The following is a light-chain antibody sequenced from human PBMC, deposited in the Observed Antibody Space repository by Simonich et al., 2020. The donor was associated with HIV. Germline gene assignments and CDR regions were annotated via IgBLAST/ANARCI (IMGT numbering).Light chain of an antibody. J-gene: IGKJ1*01. CDR3: QQYYSTPT. CDR2: WAS. Sequence: DIVMTQSPDSLAVSLGERATINCKSSQSVLYSSNNKNYLAWYQQKPGQPPKLLIYWASTRESGVPDRFIASGSGTDFTLTISSLQAEDVAVYYCQQYYSTPTFGQGTKVEIK. CDR1: QSVLYSSNNKNY. V-gene: IGKV4-1*01.